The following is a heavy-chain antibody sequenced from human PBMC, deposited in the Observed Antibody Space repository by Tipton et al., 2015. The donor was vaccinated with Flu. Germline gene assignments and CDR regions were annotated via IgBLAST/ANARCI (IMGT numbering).Heavy chain of an antibody. CDR2: ISAYNGNT. J-gene: IGHJ6*02. CDR3: ARDRYSSSWYLDYYYGMDV. D-gene: IGHD6-13*01. Sequence: QLVQSGAEVKKPGASVKVSCKASGYTFTSYGISWVRQAPGQGLEWMGWISAYNGNTNYAQKLQGRVTMTTDTSTSTAYMELRSLRSDDTAVYYCARDRYSSSWYLDYYYGMDVWGQGTTVPVSS. V-gene: IGHV1-18*01. CDR1: GYTFTSYG.